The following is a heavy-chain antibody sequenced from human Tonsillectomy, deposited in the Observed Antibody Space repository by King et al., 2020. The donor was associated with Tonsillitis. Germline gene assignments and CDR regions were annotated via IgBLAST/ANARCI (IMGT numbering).Heavy chain of an antibody. J-gene: IGHJ4*02. CDR1: GDSISNYF. D-gene: IGHD3-10*01. CDR3: ARVANTVVRGAFDY. Sequence: VQLVESGPGLLKPSEPLSLTCTVSGDSISNYFWSWIRQSPDKGLEWIGYIYYSGSTDYNSGSTDYNPSLQSRITISVDSSKNQFSLKLRSVTAADTAVYYCARVANTVVRGAFDYWGQGTLVTVSS. V-gene: IGHV4-59*01. CDR2: IYYSGSTDYNSGST.